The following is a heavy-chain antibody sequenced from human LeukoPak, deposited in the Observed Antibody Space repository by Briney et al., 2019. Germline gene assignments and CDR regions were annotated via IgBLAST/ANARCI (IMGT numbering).Heavy chain of an antibody. J-gene: IGHJ3*02. CDR2: IIPILGIA. CDR1: GGTFSSYT. V-gene: IGHV1-69*04. CDR3: AREVVRYRNAFDI. Sequence: SVKVSCKASGGTFSSYTISWVRQAPGQGLEWMGRIIPILGIANYAQKFQGRVTITADKSTSTAYMELSSLRSEDTAVYYCAREVVRYRNAFDIWGKGTTVTVSS. D-gene: IGHD2-2*01.